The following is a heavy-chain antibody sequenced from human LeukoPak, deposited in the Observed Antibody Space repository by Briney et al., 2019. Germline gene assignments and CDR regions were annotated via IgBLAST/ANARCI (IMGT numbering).Heavy chain of an antibody. CDR1: GGSISSYY. CDR3: ARGSRGLYYFDY. J-gene: IGHJ4*02. D-gene: IGHD2-15*01. CDR2: IYYSGST. Sequence: SETLSLTCTVSGGSISSYYWSWIRQPPGKGLEWIGYIYYSGSTKYNPPLKSRVTISVDASKTQFSLKLNSVTAADTAVYYCARGSRGLYYFDYWGQGTLVTVSS. V-gene: IGHV4-59*01.